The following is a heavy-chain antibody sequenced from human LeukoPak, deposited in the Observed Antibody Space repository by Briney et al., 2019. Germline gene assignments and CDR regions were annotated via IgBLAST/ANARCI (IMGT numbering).Heavy chain of an antibody. CDR3: ARRGRYYDILTGFKQTVGYFDY. CDR1: GGSISSVAYS. CDR2: IFYSGTT. V-gene: IGHV4-30-4*07. J-gene: IGHJ4*02. Sequence: PSQTLSLTCTVSGGSISSVAYSWSWIRQPPGKGLEWIGYIFYSGTTFSNPSLQSRLTISADTSKNQFSLKLSSVTAADTAVYYCARRGRYYDILTGFKQTVGYFDYWGQGTLVTVSS. D-gene: IGHD3-9*01.